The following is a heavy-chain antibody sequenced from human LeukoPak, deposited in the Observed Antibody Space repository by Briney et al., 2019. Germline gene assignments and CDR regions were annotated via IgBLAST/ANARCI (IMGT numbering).Heavy chain of an antibody. CDR2: ISSSSSYI. CDR1: GFTFSSYS. Sequence: PGGSLRLSCAASGFTFSSYSMNWVRQAPGKGLEWVSSISSSSSYIYYADSVKGRLTISRDNAKNSLYLQMNSLRAEDTAVYYCAIAYGDYTPGDYWGQGTLVTVSS. CDR3: AIAYGDYTPGDY. V-gene: IGHV3-21*01. J-gene: IGHJ4*02. D-gene: IGHD4-17*01.